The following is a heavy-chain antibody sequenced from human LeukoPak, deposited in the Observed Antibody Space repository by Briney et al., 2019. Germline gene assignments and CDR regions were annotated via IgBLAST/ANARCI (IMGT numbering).Heavy chain of an antibody. CDR2: INPNSGGT. CDR1: GYTFTGYY. CDR3: ARERGLAAAGLDY. D-gene: IGHD6-13*01. Sequence: ASVKVSCKASGYTFTGYYMHWVRQAPGQGLEWMGWINPNSGGTNYAQKFQGRVTMTRDTSISTAYMELSSLRSDDTAVYYCARERGLAAAGLDYWGQGTLVTVSS. V-gene: IGHV1-2*02. J-gene: IGHJ4*02.